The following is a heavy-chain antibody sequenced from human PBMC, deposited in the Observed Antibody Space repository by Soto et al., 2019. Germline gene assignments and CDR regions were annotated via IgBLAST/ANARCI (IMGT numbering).Heavy chain of an antibody. CDR1: GFTFSSYS. D-gene: IGHD6-13*01. V-gene: IGHV3-48*01. J-gene: IGHJ5*02. CDR3: AREGSSWCNWFDP. Sequence: EVQLVESGGGLVQPGGSLRLSCAASGFTFSSYSMNWVRQAPGKGLEWVSYISSSSSTIYYADSVKGRFTISIDNAKNSLYLQINSLRAEDTAVYYCAREGSSWCNWFDPWGQGTLVTVSS. CDR2: ISSSSSTI.